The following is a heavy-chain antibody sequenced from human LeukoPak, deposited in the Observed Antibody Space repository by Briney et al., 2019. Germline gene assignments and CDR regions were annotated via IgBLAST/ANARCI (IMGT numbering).Heavy chain of an antibody. Sequence: GGSLRLSCAASGFTFSNYWMGWVRQAPGKGLEWVANIKHDGSAKDYVDSLKGRFTISRDNAKNSLYLQLNSLGVEDTALYYCARGAPAAGRVDYWGQGTLVTVSS. V-gene: IGHV3-7*01. J-gene: IGHJ4*02. D-gene: IGHD6-25*01. CDR2: IKHDGSAK. CDR3: ARGAPAAGRVDY. CDR1: GFTFSNYW.